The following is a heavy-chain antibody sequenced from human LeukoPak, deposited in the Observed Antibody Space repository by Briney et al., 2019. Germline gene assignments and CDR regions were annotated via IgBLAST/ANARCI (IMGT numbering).Heavy chain of an antibody. J-gene: IGHJ5*02. V-gene: IGHV4-30-2*01. CDR1: GDSISSGDYS. Sequence: SETLSLTCAVSGDSISSGDYSWSWLRQPPGKGLEWIGYIFHSGNSYYNPSLKSRVTISVDKSKNQFSLRLTSVTAADTAVYYCARELWFVNAPGSWLDLWGQEPWSPSPQ. CDR2: IFHSGNS. D-gene: IGHD3-10*01. CDR3: ARELWFVNAPGSWLDL.